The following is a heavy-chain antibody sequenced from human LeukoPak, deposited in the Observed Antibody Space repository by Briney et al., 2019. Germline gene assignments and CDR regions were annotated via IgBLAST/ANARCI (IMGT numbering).Heavy chain of an antibody. CDR3: ARETPQPYYYYGMDV. J-gene: IGHJ6*02. V-gene: IGHV4-59*01. Sequence: SETLSLTCTVSGVSISSYYWSWVRQTPGEGLEWIGYIYYSGSTNYNPSLKSRVTISVDTSKNQFSLKLSSVTAADTAVYYCARETPQPYYYYGMDVWGQGTTVTVSS. D-gene: IGHD4-23*01. CDR1: GVSISSYY. CDR2: IYYSGST.